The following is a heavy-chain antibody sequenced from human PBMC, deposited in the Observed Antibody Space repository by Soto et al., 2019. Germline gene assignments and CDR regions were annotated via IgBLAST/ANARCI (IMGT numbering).Heavy chain of an antibody. CDR3: ARQGFGVLHGLVDV. D-gene: IGHD3-10*01. V-gene: IGHV4-59*08. CDR1: GSSIPYVKTH. Sequence: SATLSLTCSVSGSSIPYVKTHYSTLFRLPPGKGLEWIGYISDIAYTSYNPSLKGRVSISVDTSKIQFSLTLTSVTAADSAVYYCARQGFGVLHGLVDVWGQGTTVS. CDR2: ISDIAYT. J-gene: IGHJ6*02.